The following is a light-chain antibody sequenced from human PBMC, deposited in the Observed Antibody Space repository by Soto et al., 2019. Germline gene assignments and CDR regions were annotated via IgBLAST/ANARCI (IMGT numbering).Light chain of an antibody. V-gene: IGKV3-11*01. J-gene: IGKJ4*01. CDR1: QSISNY. CDR3: HQLT. CDR2: DAS. Sequence: TLSCRASQSISNYLAWYQHKPXKAPRLLIYDASNRATGIPARFSGSGSGTDFTRPLSSLEPEDFAVYSCHQLTLGGGTKVDIK.